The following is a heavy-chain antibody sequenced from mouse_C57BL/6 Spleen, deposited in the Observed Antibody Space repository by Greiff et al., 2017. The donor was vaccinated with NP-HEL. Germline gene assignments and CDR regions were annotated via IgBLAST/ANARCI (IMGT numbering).Heavy chain of an antibody. CDR3: ARGGYYLYYYAMDY. J-gene: IGHJ4*01. V-gene: IGHV3-6*01. CDR1: GYSITSGYY. CDR2: ISYDGSN. Sequence: EVKVEESGPGLVKPSQSLSLTCSVTGYSITSGYYWNWIRQFPGNKLEWMGYISYDGSNNYNPSLKNRISITRDTSKNQFFLKLNSVTTEDTATYYCARGGYYLYYYAMDYWGQGTSVTVSS. D-gene: IGHD2-3*01.